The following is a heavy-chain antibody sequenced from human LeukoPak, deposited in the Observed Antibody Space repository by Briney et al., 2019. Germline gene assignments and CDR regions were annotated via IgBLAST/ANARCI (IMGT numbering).Heavy chain of an antibody. V-gene: IGHV3-30-3*01. Sequence: GGSLRLSCAASGFTFSSYAMHWVRQAPGKGLEWVAVISYDGSNKYYADSVKGRFTISKDNSKDTLYLQMNSLTTEDTAVYYCVQGPFDYWGQGTLVTVSS. CDR2: ISYDGSNK. CDR3: VQGPFDY. CDR1: GFTFSSYA. J-gene: IGHJ4*02.